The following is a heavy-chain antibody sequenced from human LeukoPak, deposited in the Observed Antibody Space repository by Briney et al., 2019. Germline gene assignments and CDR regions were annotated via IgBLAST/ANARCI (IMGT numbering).Heavy chain of an antibody. D-gene: IGHD3-10*02. CDR2: ISSSGSTI. J-gene: IGHJ6*04. CDR1: GFTFSIYE. Sequence: TGGSLRLSFSAPGFTFSIYEMNWVRPAPGKGLGWVSYISSSGSTIYYADSVKGRFTISRDNAKNSLYLQMNSLRAEDTAVYYCAELGITMIGGVWGKGTTVTISS. V-gene: IGHV3-48*03. CDR3: AELGITMIGGV.